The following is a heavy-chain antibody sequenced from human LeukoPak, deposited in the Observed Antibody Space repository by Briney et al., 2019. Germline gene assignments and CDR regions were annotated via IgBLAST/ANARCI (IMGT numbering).Heavy chain of an antibody. CDR3: AKDRGSSVYVEHLDY. Sequence: GGSLRLSCAASGFTFSDYGMHWVRQAPGKGLEWVAFLQYDGSNKNYGDSVKGRFTISRDNSKHTLYLQMNNLRSEDTAVYYCAKDRGSSVYVEHLDYWGQGTLVSDSS. CDR1: GFTFSDYG. V-gene: IGHV3-30*02. D-gene: IGHD5/OR15-5a*01. J-gene: IGHJ4*02. CDR2: LQYDGSNK.